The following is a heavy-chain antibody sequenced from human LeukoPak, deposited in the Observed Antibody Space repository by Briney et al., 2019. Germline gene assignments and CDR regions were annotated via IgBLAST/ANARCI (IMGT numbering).Heavy chain of an antibody. CDR3: AKDRAGKGTPDY. CDR2: ISASGSST. D-gene: IGHD1-14*01. CDR1: GFTFSSYV. Sequence: GGSLRLSCAASGFTFSSYVMSWVRQAPGKGLEWVSSISASGSSTYYADSVKGRLTISRDNSKSTLYLQMTSLRAEDTALYYCAKDRAGKGTPDYWGQGTLVTVSS. J-gene: IGHJ4*02. V-gene: IGHV3-23*01.